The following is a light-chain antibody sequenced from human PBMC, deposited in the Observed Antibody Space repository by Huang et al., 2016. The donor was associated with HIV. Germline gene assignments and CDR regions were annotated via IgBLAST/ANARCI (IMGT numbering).Light chain of an antibody. Sequence: EIVMTQSPVTLSESPGERATLSCRASQSVSTKLAWYQQKPGQAPRRLIYGASHRATCVPARFSGSGSGTEFTVTITSLQSEDFAIYYCHQYNNWPGTFGQGTKVEIK. CDR1: QSVSTK. CDR3: HQYNNWPGT. V-gene: IGKV3-15*01. J-gene: IGKJ1*01. CDR2: GAS.